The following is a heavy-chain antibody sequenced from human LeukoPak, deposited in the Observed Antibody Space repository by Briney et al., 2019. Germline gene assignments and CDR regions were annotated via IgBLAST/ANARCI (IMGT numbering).Heavy chain of an antibody. CDR2: IKQDGSEK. CDR3: ARDTVAGGDY. V-gene: IGHV3-7*01. D-gene: IGHD6-19*01. Sequence: PGGSLRLSCAASGFTFSSYEMNWVRQAPGKGLEWVANIKQDGSEKYYVDSVKGRFTISRDNAKNSLYLQMNRLRAEDTAVYYCARDTVAGGDYWGQGTLVTVSS. CDR1: GFTFSSYE. J-gene: IGHJ4*02.